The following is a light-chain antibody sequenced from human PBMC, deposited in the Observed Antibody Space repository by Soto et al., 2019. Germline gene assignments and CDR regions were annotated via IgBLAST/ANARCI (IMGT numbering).Light chain of an antibody. CDR3: QQYGSSPLLP. Sequence: EIVLTQSPGTLSLSPGERATLSCRASQSVSRSYLAWYQQKPGQAPRLLIYGASSRATGIPDRFSGSGSGTDFPLTISRLEPEDFAVYYCQQYGSSPLLPFGGGTKVEIK. V-gene: IGKV3-20*01. J-gene: IGKJ4*01. CDR2: GAS. CDR1: QSVSRSY.